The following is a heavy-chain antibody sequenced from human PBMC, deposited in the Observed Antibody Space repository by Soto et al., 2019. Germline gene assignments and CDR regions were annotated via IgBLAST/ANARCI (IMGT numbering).Heavy chain of an antibody. Sequence: GASVKVSCKVSGYTLTELSLHWVLQAPGKGLEWMGGIDRDDGETIYAQKFQGRGTMTEDTSTSTAYMELRSLRSDDTAVYYCARDSGFWDIVVVVAASXGXXXXXXXGQXTLVTVSS. J-gene: IGHJ4*02. V-gene: IGHV1-24*01. D-gene: IGHD2-15*01. CDR2: IDRDDGET. CDR3: ARDSGFWDIVVVVAASXGXXXXXX. CDR1: GYTLTELS.